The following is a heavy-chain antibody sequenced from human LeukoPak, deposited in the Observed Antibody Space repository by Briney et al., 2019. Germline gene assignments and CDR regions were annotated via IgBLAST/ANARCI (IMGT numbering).Heavy chain of an antibody. D-gene: IGHD1-26*01. CDR1: GFDFSNYW. V-gene: IGHV3-74*01. Sequence: GGSLRLSCVASGFDFSNYWMHWVRQAPGEGLVWVSRIKFDENSAYYADSVKGRFTVSRDNAKNTLYLQMNSLRAEDTAVYYCASAEWELHDRAFDIWGQGTMVTVSS. CDR2: IKFDENSA. CDR3: ASAEWELHDRAFDI. J-gene: IGHJ3*02.